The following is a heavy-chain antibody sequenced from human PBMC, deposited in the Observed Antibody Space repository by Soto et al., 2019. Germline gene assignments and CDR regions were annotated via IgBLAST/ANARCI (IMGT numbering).Heavy chain of an antibody. D-gene: IGHD1-1*01. V-gene: IGHV4-59*01. CDR2: IYYSGGT. CDR3: ARYLSFGGTTNRLFDY. Sequence: KTSETLSLTCTVSSGSISSYYWGWIRQPPGMGLEWIGYIYYSGGTNYNPSLKSRVTMSVDTSKNQFSLNLSSVTAADTAVYYCARYLSFGGTTNRLFDYWGQGTLVTASS. J-gene: IGHJ4*02. CDR1: SGSISSYY.